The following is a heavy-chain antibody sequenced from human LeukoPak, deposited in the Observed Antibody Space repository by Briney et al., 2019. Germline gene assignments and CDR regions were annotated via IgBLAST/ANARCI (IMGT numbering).Heavy chain of an antibody. J-gene: IGHJ3*02. CDR3: SLVGQNTFDI. D-gene: IGHD2/OR15-2a*01. V-gene: IGHV3-74*01. CDR1: GFTFSSYA. CDR2: INTDGTMT. Sequence: GGSLRLSCAASGFTFSSYAMSWVRQAPGKGLEWVSRINTDGTMTTYADSVRGRFTISRDNAKNTSYLQMNSLRDDDTAVYYCSLVGQNTFDIWGQGTMVTVSS.